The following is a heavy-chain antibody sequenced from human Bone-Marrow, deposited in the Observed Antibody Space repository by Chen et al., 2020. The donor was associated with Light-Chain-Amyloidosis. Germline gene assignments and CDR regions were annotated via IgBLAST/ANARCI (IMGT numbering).Heavy chain of an antibody. Sequence: QVQLQESGPGLVKPSKTLSLTCTVSGGSISSGGYYWSWIRQHPGKGLEWIGYIYYSGSTYYNPSLKSRVTISVDTSKNQFSLKLSSVTAADTAVYYCARRPGHIVVVTEGAFDIWGQGTMVTVSS. J-gene: IGHJ3*02. CDR3: ARRPGHIVVVTEGAFDI. V-gene: IGHV4-31*03. CDR1: GGSISSGGYY. CDR2: IYYSGST. D-gene: IGHD2-21*02.